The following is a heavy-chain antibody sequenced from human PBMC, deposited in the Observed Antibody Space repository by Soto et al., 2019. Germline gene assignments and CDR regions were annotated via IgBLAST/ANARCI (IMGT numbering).Heavy chain of an antibody. CDR1: GFTFNTHA. J-gene: IGHJ1*01. D-gene: IGHD1-1*01. CDR2: ISSDGTNR. V-gene: IGHV3-30-3*01. CDR3: AREPNWD. Sequence: QVQLVEPGRGVVQPGGSLRLACAASGFTFNTHAMHWLRQAPGKGPEWVAVISSDGTNRYHAESVRGRFTISRDNSKNTVYLHMSYLRIDDTAVFYCAREPNWDWGQGTRVTVAS.